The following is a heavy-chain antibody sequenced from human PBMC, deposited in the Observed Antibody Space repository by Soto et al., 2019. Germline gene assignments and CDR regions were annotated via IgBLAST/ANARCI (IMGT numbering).Heavy chain of an antibody. Sequence: GGSLRLSCEASGFNFSRSWMSWVRQAPGKGLEWVANMKDDGSEKYYADSVRGRFTISRDNDKNSVHLQMNSLRVEDTAVYYCARGFYTDYWGQGARVTVS. D-gene: IGHD3-3*01. CDR1: GFNFSRSW. J-gene: IGHJ4*02. CDR3: ARGFYTDY. CDR2: MKDDGSEK. V-gene: IGHV3-7*01.